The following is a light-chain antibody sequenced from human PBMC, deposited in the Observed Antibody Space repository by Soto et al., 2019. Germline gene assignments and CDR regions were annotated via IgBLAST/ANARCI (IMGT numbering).Light chain of an antibody. CDR3: HQYLDSPNT. V-gene: IGKV3-20*01. Sequence: ENVLTQSPDTLSLSPGERATFSCRATQSITNKYAAWYQQKAGPAPRLLLYGASTRATGIPDRFRGSGSGTDFTLSITRLEPEDFAVYYCHQYLDSPNTFGQGTNLEIK. CDR1: QSITNKY. CDR2: GAS. J-gene: IGKJ2*01.